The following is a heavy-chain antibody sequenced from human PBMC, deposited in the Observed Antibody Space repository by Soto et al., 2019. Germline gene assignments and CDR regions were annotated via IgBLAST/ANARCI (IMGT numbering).Heavy chain of an antibody. J-gene: IGHJ4*02. CDR2: ISYDGSNK. D-gene: IGHD3-3*01. Sequence: PGGSLRLSCAASGFTFSSYGVHWVRQAPGKGLEWVAVISYDGSNKYYADSVKGRFTISRDNSKNTLYLQMNSLRAEDTAVYYCAKDLNDFWSGYDSVDFDYWGQGTLVTVSS. CDR1: GFTFSSYG. CDR3: AKDLNDFWSGYDSVDFDY. V-gene: IGHV3-30*18.